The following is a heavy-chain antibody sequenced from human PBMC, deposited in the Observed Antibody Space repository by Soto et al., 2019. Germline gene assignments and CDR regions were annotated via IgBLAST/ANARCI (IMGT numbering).Heavy chain of an antibody. CDR3: ARDLGAQRVDY. J-gene: IGHJ4*02. CDR1: GYTFTSNG. CDR2: ISAYNGNT. V-gene: IGHV1-18*01. Sequence: QVQLVQSGAEVKKPGASVKVSGEASGYTFTSNGISWVRQAPGQGLEWMGWISAYNGNTKYAQKLQGRVSMTTDTATSTAYMELRSLRSDDTAVYYCARDLGAQRVDYWGQGTLVTVSS. D-gene: IGHD1-26*01.